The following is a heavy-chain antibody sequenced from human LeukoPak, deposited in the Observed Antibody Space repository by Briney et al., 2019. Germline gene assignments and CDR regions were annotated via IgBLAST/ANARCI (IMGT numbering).Heavy chain of an antibody. CDR3: ARDLRSGSYGGDY. J-gene: IGHJ4*02. CDR2: ISGSGGST. V-gene: IGHV3-23*01. Sequence: GGSLRLSCAASGFTFSSYAMSWVRQAPGKGLEWVSAISGSGGSTYYADSVKGRFTISRDNSKNTLYLQMNSLRAEDTAVYYCARDLRSGSYGGDYWGQGTLVTVSS. CDR1: GFTFSSYA. D-gene: IGHD1-26*01.